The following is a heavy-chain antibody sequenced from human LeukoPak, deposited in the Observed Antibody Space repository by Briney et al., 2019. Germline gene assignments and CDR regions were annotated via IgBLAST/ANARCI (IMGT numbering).Heavy chain of an antibody. D-gene: IGHD5-18*01. CDR2: ISSSSSTI. CDR3: ASGSKNPVDTAMAADY. CDR1: GFTFSSYS. Sequence: GGSLRLSCAASGFTFSSYSMNWVRQAPGKGLEWVSYISSSSSTIYYADFVKGRFTISRDNAKNSLYLQMNSLRAEDTAVYYCASGSKNPVDTAMAADYWGQGTLVTVSS. J-gene: IGHJ4*02. V-gene: IGHV3-48*01.